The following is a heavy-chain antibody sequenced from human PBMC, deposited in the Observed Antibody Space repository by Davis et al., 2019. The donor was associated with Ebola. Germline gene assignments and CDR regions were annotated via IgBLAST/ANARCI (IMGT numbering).Heavy chain of an antibody. CDR1: GGSFSGYY. CDR3: ARGYSYGSRIFDY. V-gene: IGHV4-34*01. D-gene: IGHD5-18*01. Sequence: SETLSLTCAVYGGSFSGYYWSWIRQPPGKGLEWIGKINHSGSTNYNPSLKSRVTISVDTSKNQFSLKLSSVTAADTAVYYCARGYSYGSRIFDYWGQGTLVTVSS. CDR2: INHSGST. J-gene: IGHJ4*02.